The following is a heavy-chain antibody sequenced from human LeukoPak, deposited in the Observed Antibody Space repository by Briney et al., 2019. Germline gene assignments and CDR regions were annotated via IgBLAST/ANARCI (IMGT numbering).Heavy chain of an antibody. Sequence: PGGSLRLSCVASGFTFSNYGMSWVRQAPGKGLEWVSSLSNSGIGIYYADSVKGRFTISRDNSKNTLYVQMNSLRAEDTAVYYCANDLGWIQLNLGRGQGTLVTISS. CDR1: GFTFSNYG. CDR3: ANDLGWIQLNLG. V-gene: IGHV3-23*01. D-gene: IGHD5-18*01. CDR2: LSNSGIGI. J-gene: IGHJ4*02.